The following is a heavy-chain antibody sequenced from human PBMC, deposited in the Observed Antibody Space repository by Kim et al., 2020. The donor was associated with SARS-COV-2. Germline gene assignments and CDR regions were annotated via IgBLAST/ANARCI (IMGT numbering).Heavy chain of an antibody. Sequence: GGSLRLSCAASGFTFSNYDIHWVRQIPGKGLEWVAVIAHDGSFQYYPDSVRGRFTLSRDNSKNTLSLQMDSLRDDDTAVYYCAKDRYCSSPNCRPLPYY. CDR1: GFTFSNYD. J-gene: IGHJ6*01. CDR3: AKDRYCSSPNCRPLPYY. D-gene: IGHD2-2*01. CDR2: IAHDGSFQ. V-gene: IGHV3-30*18.